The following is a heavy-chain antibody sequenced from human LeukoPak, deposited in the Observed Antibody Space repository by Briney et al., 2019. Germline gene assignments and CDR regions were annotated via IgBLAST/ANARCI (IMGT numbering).Heavy chain of an antibody. V-gene: IGHV1-69*13. CDR3: AGSSGWYGGIFDY. J-gene: IGHJ4*02. CDR1: GGTFSSYA. Sequence: SVKVSCKASGGTFSSYAISWVRQAPGQGLEWMGGIIPIFGTANYAQKFQGRVTITADESTSTAYMELSSLRSEGTAVYYCAGSSGWYGGIFDYWGQGTLVTVSS. CDR2: IIPIFGTA. D-gene: IGHD6-19*01.